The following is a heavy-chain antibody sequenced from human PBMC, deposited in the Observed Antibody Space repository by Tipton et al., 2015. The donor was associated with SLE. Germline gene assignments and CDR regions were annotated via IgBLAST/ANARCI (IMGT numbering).Heavy chain of an antibody. CDR3: ARPFGDY. V-gene: IGHV4-59*12. CDR2: FHHSGST. J-gene: IGHJ4*02. D-gene: IGHD3-16*01. Sequence: TLSLTCTVSGGSINSYYWNWIRQSPGKGLEWIGYFHHSGSTNYNPSLQSRVTISRDPSKNQFSLSLNSVTAADTAIYYCARPFGDYWGQGALVIVSS. CDR1: GGSINSYY.